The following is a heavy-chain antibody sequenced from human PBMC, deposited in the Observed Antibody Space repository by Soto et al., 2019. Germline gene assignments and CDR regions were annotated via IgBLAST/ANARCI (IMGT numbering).Heavy chain of an antibody. V-gene: IGHV1-46*01. CDR1: GYTFTSYY. J-gene: IGHJ6*02. CDR3: ARDFLVRGTTYGMDV. D-gene: IGHD3-10*01. Sequence: APVKVSCKASGYTFTSYYMHWVRQAPGQGLEWMGIINPSGGSTSYAQKFQGRVTMTRDTSTSTVYMELSSLRSEDTAVYYCARDFLVRGTTYGMDVWGQGTTVTVSS. CDR2: INPSGGST.